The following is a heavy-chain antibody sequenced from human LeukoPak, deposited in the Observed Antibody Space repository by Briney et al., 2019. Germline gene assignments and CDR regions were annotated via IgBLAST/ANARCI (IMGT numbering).Heavy chain of an antibody. D-gene: IGHD6-13*01. CDR1: GDTLSGYY. Sequence: ASMKVSCKASGDTLSGYYIHWVRQAPGQGLEWMGWINPNSGGTTFAQKFQGRVTMTGDTSFSTAYLEVSSLRPDDTAMYYCAVQIGYSSNQHMDVWGKGTMVTVSS. CDR3: AVQIGYSSNQHMDV. CDR2: INPNSGGT. J-gene: IGHJ6*03. V-gene: IGHV1-2*02.